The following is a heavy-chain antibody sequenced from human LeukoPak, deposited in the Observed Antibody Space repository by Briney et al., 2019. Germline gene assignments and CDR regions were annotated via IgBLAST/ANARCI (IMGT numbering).Heavy chain of an antibody. Sequence: SETLSLTCTVSGDSISGYYWSWIRQPPGKGLEWIGYIYYSGSTNYNPSLKSRVTISVDTSKNQFSLKLSSVTAADTAVYYCARGAGGYYLFDYWGQGTLVTVSS. CDR1: GDSISGYY. V-gene: IGHV4-59*08. CDR3: ARGAGGYYLFDY. J-gene: IGHJ4*02. D-gene: IGHD3-22*01. CDR2: IYYSGST.